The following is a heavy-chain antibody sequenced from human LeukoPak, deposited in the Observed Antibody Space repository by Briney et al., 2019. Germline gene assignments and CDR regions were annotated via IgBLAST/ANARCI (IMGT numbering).Heavy chain of an antibody. V-gene: IGHV3-7*01. D-gene: IGHD3-22*01. CDR1: EFSVGSNY. J-gene: IGHJ4*02. Sequence: GGSLRLSCAASEFSVGSNYMTWVRQAPGKGLEWVANIKQDGSEKYYVDSVKGRFTISRDNAKNSLYLQMSSLRAEDTAVYYCARDLYRIVVVPHYFDYWGQGTLVTVSS. CDR2: IKQDGSEK. CDR3: ARDLYRIVVVPHYFDY.